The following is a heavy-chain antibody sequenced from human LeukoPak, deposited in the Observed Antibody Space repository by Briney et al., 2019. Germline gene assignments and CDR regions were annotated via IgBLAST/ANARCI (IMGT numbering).Heavy chain of an antibody. V-gene: IGHV4-59*01. J-gene: IGHJ6*02. Sequence: SETLSLTCTVSGGSISSYYWSWVRQPPGKGLEWIGYVSYSGSTDYNPSLKSRVIISIDTSKNQFSLRLSSVTAADTAVYYCARDSGRHYYGMDVWGQGTTVTVSS. CDR2: VSYSGST. CDR3: ARDSGRHYYGMDV. D-gene: IGHD7-27*01. CDR1: GGSISSYY.